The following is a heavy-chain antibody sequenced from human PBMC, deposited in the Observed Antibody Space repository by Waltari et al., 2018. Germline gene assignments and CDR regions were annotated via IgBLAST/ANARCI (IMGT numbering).Heavy chain of an antibody. J-gene: IGHJ3*02. D-gene: IGHD4-17*01. CDR3: ARLGLGTVTTWGAFDI. CDR1: GGSISSSNW. CDR2: IYHSGST. Sequence: QVQLQESGPGLVKPSGTLSPTCAVSGGSISSSNWWSWVRQPPGKGLEWIGEIYHSGSTNYNPSLKSRVTISVDTSKNQFSLKLSSVTAADTAVYYCARLGLGTVTTWGAFDIWGQGTMVTVSS. V-gene: IGHV4-4*02.